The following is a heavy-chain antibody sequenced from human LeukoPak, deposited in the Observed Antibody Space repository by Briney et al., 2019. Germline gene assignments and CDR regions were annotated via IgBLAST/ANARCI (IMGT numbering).Heavy chain of an antibody. CDR1: GGSIINYY. D-gene: IGHD3-22*01. CDR2: IYITGTT. Sequence: SETLSLTCSVSGGSIINYYWSWIRQPAGKGLEWIGRIYITGTTNYNPSLKSRVTMSVDTSKNQVSLKLTSVTAGDTAAYYCTRMQFYDSTGYSPGHYMDGWGKGTTVTASS. V-gene: IGHV4-4*07. J-gene: IGHJ6*03. CDR3: TRMQFYDSTGYSPGHYMDG.